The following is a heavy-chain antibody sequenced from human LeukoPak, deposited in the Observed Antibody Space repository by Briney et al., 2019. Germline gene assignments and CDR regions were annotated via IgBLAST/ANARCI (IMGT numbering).Heavy chain of an antibody. D-gene: IGHD2-15*01. J-gene: IGHJ6*02. V-gene: IGHV1-69*13. CDR3: ARARYCSGGSCPFYYYYGMDV. CDR1: GGTFISYA. CDR2: IIPIFGTA. Sequence: GASVKVSCKASGGTFISYAISWVRQAPGQGLEWMGGIIPIFGTANYAQKFQGRVTITADESTSTAYMELSSLRSEDTAVYYCARARYCSGGSCPFYYYYGMDVWGQGTTVTVSS.